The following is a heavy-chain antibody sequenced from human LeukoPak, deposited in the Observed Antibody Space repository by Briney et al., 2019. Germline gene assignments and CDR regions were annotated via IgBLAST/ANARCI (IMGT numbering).Heavy chain of an antibody. CDR1: GFVFDDYD. V-gene: IGHV3-30*02. CDR2: IRSDGYHT. J-gene: IGHJ4*02. CDR3: AKPSGSGVDY. Sequence: GGSLRLSCGASGFVFDDYDMHWVRQAPGKGLEWVAFIRSDGYHTYYTDSVKGRFIITRDNFKNTLYLQMNSLRLEDMAVYYCAKPSGSGVDYWGQGTLVTVSS. D-gene: IGHD1-26*01.